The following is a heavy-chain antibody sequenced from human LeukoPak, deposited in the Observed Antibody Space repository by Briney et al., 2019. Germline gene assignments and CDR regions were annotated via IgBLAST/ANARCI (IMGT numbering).Heavy chain of an antibody. CDR3: ARGEYSSSWYDFVSYYYGMDV. D-gene: IGHD6-13*01. Sequence: ASVKVSCKASGGTFSSYGISWVRQAPGQGLEWMGWISAYNGNTNYAQKLQGRVTMTTDTSTSTAYMELRSLRSDDTAVYYCARGEYSSSWYDFVSYYYGMDVWGQGTTVTVSS. J-gene: IGHJ6*02. CDR2: ISAYNGNT. V-gene: IGHV1-18*01. CDR1: GGTFSSYG.